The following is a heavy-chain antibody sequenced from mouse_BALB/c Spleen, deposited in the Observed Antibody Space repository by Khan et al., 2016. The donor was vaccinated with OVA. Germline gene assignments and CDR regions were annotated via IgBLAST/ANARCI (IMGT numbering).Heavy chain of an antibody. CDR1: GYSFTSYY. Sequence: QVRLQQSGAELVKPGASVRLSCKASGYSFTSYYLYWVKQRPGQGLEWIGDINPSNGGTNFNEKFKIKATLTVDKSSSTAYMQLSSLTSEDSAVCYCTRSGYGTFAYWGRGTLVTVSA. CDR3: TRSGYGTFAY. CDR2: INPSNGGT. D-gene: IGHD2-1*01. J-gene: IGHJ3*01. V-gene: IGHV1S81*02.